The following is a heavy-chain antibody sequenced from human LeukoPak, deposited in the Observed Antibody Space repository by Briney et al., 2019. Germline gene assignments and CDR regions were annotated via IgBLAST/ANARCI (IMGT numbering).Heavy chain of an antibody. CDR3: ARVYCSSTSCYLPYYYYGMDV. CDR1: GFTFSSYS. D-gene: IGHD2-2*01. V-gene: IGHV3-48*02. J-gene: IGHJ6*02. Sequence: PGGSLRLSCAASGFTFSSYSMNWVRQAPGKGLEWVSYISSSSSTIYYADSVKGRFTISRDNAKNSLYLQMNSLRDEDTAVYYCARVYCSSTSCYLPYYYYGMDVWGQGTTVTVSS. CDR2: ISSSSSTI.